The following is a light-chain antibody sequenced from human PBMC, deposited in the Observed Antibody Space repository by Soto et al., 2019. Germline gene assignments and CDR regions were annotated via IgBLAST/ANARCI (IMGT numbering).Light chain of an antibody. CDR1: QSVSTF. Sequence: EIVLTQSPATLSLSPGERATLSCRASQSVSTFLAWYQHKPGQAPRLLIYDASNRATGIPDRFRGSGSGTDFTLTISSLEPEDFAVYYCQQYGSSPPYTFGQGTKLEIK. CDR2: DAS. V-gene: IGKV3-11*01. J-gene: IGKJ2*01. CDR3: QQYGSSPPYT.